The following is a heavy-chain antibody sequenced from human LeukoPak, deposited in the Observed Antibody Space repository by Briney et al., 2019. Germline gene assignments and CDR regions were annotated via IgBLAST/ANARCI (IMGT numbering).Heavy chain of an antibody. V-gene: IGHV4-59*12. J-gene: IGHJ5*02. CDR3: ARNQLWIPYNWFDP. CDR2: IYYSGST. CDR1: GGSITNYY. Sequence: SETLSLTCTVSGGSITNYYWSWIRQPPGKGLEWIGYIYYSGSTNYNPSLKSRVTISVDTSKNQFSLKLSSVTAADTAVYYCARNQLWIPYNWFDPWGQGTLVTVSS. D-gene: IGHD5-18*01.